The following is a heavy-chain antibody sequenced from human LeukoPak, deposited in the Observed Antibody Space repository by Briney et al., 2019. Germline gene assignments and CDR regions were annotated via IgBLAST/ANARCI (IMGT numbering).Heavy chain of an antibody. CDR3: AREAQYSSSYDDGGYFDY. CDR1: GGTFSSYA. D-gene: IGHD6-6*01. J-gene: IGHJ4*02. CDR2: IIPIFGTA. V-gene: IGHV1-69*05. Sequence: SVKVSCKASGGTFSSYAISWVRQAPGQGLEWMGRIIPIFGTANYAQKFQGRVTITTDESTSTAYMELSSLRSEDTAVYYCAREAQYSSSYDDGGYFDYWGQGTLVTVSS.